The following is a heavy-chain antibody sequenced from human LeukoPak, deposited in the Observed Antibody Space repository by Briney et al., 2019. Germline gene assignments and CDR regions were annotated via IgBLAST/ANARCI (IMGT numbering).Heavy chain of an antibody. CDR2: IRYDASNE. Sequence: GGSLRLSCAASAFTFRSYGMHWVRQAPGKGLEWVAFIRYDASNEYYLDSVKGRFTISRDNSRDTLYPQMNSLTAEDTAVYYCAKVKVVGYSTFDYWGQGTLVTVSP. CDR1: AFTFRSYG. CDR3: AKVKVVGYSTFDY. D-gene: IGHD3-22*01. J-gene: IGHJ4*02. V-gene: IGHV3-30*02.